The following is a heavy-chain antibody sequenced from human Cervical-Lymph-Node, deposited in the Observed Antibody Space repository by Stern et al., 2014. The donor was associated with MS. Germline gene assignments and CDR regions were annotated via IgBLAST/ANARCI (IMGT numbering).Heavy chain of an antibody. CDR2: ISYDGSRK. CDR3: TREDCSGGSCRGMDV. J-gene: IGHJ6*02. V-gene: IGHV3-30*04. CDR1: RFSISDYA. D-gene: IGHD2-15*01. Sequence: VQLVESGGDVVQPGRSLRLSCAASRFSISDYAMHWVRQAPGKGLEWVATISYDGSRKRYADSVQGRFTLPRDNFKTTVHVQMNSLRAEDTAVYYCTREDCSGGSCRGMDVWGQGTTVTVSS.